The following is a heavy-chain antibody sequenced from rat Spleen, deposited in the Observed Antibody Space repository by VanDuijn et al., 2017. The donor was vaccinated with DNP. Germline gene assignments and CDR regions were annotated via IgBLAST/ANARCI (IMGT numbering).Heavy chain of an antibody. CDR2: INTDGGRT. V-gene: IGHV5-58*01. Sequence: EVQLVESGGGLVQPGRSLKLSCVASGFTFSTSWMYWIRQAPGKGLEWVASINTDGGRTYYLDSVKGRFTISRDNKENTVYLQMNSLRSEDTATYYCAKEDYSVTFGYWGQGVMVTVSS. J-gene: IGHJ2*01. CDR3: AKEDYSVTFGY. CDR1: GFTFSTSW. D-gene: IGHD1-1*01.